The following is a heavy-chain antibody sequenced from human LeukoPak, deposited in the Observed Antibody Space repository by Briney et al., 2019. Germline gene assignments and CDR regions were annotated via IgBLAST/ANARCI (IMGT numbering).Heavy chain of an antibody. Sequence: GGSLRLSCAASGFTFSSYAMHWVRQAPGKGLEWVAFIRYDGSNKYYADSVKGRFTISRDNSKNTLYLQVNSLRPEDTAVYYCTRGLSGHYSIDYWGQGTLVTVSS. CDR1: GFTFSSYA. J-gene: IGHJ4*02. CDR2: IRYDGSNK. V-gene: IGHV3-30*02. CDR3: TRGLSGHYSIDY. D-gene: IGHD3-22*01.